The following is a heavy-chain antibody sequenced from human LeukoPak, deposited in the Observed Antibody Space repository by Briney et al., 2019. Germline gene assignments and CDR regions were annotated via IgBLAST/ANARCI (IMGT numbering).Heavy chain of an antibody. CDR3: ARHRHYSGSSSDP. CDR2: IYYSGST. Sequence: SETLSLTCTVSGGSISSSSYYWGWIRQPPEKGLEWIGSIYYSGSTYYNPSLKRRVTISDDTSKNHFSLKLSSVTAADTAVYYCARHRHYSGSSSDPWGQGTLVSVSS. J-gene: IGHJ5*02. D-gene: IGHD1-26*01. CDR1: GGSISSSSYY. V-gene: IGHV4-39*01.